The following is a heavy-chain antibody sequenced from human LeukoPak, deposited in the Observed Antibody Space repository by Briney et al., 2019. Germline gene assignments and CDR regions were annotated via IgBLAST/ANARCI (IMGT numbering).Heavy chain of an antibody. CDR1: GGSFSGYY. V-gene: IGHV4-34*01. CDR3: ARRPGTSSWFYWYFDL. D-gene: IGHD6-13*01. J-gene: IGHJ2*01. CDR2: INHSGST. Sequence: SSETLSLNCAVYGGSFSGYYWSWIRQPPGKGLEWIGEINHSGSTNYNPSLKSRVTISVDTSKNQFSLKLSSVTAADTAVYYCARRPGTSSWFYWYFDLWGRGTLVTVSS.